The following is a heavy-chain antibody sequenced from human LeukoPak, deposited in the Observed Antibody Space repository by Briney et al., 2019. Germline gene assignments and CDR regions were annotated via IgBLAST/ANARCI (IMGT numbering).Heavy chain of an antibody. CDR2: IYYSGST. V-gene: IGHV4-59*08. CDR1: GGSISSYY. J-gene: IGHJ3*02. Sequence: PSETLSLTCTVSGGSISSYYWSWIRQPPGKGLERIGYIYYSGSTNYNPSLKSRVTISVDTSKNQFSLKLSSVTAADTAVYYCARRSSTVTTDDAFDIWGQGTMVTVSS. D-gene: IGHD4-17*01. CDR3: ARRSSTVTTDDAFDI.